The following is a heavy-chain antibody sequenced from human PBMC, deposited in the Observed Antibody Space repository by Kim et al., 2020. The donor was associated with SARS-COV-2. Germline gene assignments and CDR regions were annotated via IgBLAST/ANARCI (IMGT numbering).Heavy chain of an antibody. Sequence: GGSLRLSCAASGFTFSNAWMSWVRQAPGKGLEWVGRIKSKTDGGTTDYAAPVKGRFTISRDDSKNTLYLQMNSLKTEDTAVYYCTTWVTMVRGGNRGYYGMDVWGQGTTVTVSS. CDR2: IKSKTDGGTT. CDR3: TTWVTMVRGGNRGYYGMDV. CDR1: GFTFSNAW. D-gene: IGHD3-10*01. J-gene: IGHJ6*02. V-gene: IGHV3-15*01.